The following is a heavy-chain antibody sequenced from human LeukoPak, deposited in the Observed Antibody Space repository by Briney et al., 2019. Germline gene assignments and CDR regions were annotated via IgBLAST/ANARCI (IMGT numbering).Heavy chain of an antibody. CDR1: GFTLSIYG. V-gene: IGHV3-30*02. Sequence: GGSLRLSCATSGFTLSIYGMHWVRQAPGKGLEWVAFIRYDGTSQYYTDSVKGRFTISRDNSMNTMYPQMNSLRVEDKAVYYCARDARYYDFWSGYSAPYNWFDPWGQGTLVTVSS. CDR3: ARDARYYDFWSGYSAPYNWFDP. D-gene: IGHD3-3*01. CDR2: IRYDGTSQ. J-gene: IGHJ5*02.